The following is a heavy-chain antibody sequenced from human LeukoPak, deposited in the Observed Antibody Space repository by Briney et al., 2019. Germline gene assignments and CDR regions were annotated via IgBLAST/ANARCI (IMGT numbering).Heavy chain of an antibody. J-gene: IGHJ4*01. D-gene: IGHD5-24*01. CDR1: GFKFSSYW. Sequence: GGSLRLSCAVSGFKFSSYWMNWVRQVPGEGLMWVAHINTNGDSANYADSVKGRFTISRDNAKSTLSLQMNSLRAEDTAIYYCVRDNAYTFDYWGQGTLVTVSS. CDR3: VRDNAYTFDY. CDR2: INTNGDSA. V-gene: IGHV3-74*01.